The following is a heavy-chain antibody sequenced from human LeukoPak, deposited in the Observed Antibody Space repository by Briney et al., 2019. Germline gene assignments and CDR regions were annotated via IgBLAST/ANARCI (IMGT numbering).Heavy chain of an antibody. V-gene: IGHV3-23*01. Sequence: PGGSLRLSCAASGFTFSNYGMRWVRQAPGKGLEWVSGISAGGDSTYYADSVKGRFTISRDNSKNTLYLQMNSLRAEDTAVYYCATGYLLYYYYYMDVWGKGTTVTISS. CDR2: ISAGGDST. CDR1: GFTFSNYG. J-gene: IGHJ6*03. CDR3: ATGYLLYYYYYMDV. D-gene: IGHD1-1*01.